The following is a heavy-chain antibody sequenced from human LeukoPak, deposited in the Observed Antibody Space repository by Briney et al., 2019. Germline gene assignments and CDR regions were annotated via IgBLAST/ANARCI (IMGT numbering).Heavy chain of an antibody. CDR2: ISASGGST. D-gene: IGHD1-26*01. CDR3: AKAANEWELLAGYFDY. J-gene: IGHJ4*02. Sequence: PGGSLRLSCAASGFTFNTYAMSWVRQAPGKGLEWVSTISASGGSTYYADSVKGRFTISRDNSKNTLYLQMNSLRAEDTAVYYCAKAANEWELLAGYFDYWGQGTLVTVSS. CDR1: GFTFNTYA. V-gene: IGHV3-23*01.